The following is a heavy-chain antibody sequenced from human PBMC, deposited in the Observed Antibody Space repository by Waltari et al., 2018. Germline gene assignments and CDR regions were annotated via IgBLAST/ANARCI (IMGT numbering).Heavy chain of an antibody. CDR2: ISANEKT. V-gene: IGHV3-23*01. Sequence: EEQLLESGGGLVQPGGSLRLPCEASGFALNEYAMTWVRQAPGKGLEWVATISANEKTYYADSVTGRFTISSDNSKNTVYLQLSGLRADDTALYYCAKNVGAGYGSRAYALDYWGLGTPVTVSS. CDR1: GFALNEYA. CDR3: AKNVGAGYGSRAYALDY. D-gene: IGHD3-16*01. J-gene: IGHJ4*02.